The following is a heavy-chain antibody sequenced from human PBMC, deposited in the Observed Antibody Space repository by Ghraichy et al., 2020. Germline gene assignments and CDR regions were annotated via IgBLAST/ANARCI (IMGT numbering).Heavy chain of an antibody. CDR1: GGSISSYY. D-gene: IGHD2-2*01. CDR3: ARDGVPSATKYGLDV. V-gene: IGHV4-59*01. J-gene: IGHJ6*02. Sequence: ESLNISCTVSGGSISSYYWNWIRQPPGKGLEWIGFIYYSGSTNYNSSLKSRVTISVDPSKNQFSLKLSSVTTADTAVYYCARDGVPSATKYGLDVWGQGTTVTVSS. CDR2: IYYSGST.